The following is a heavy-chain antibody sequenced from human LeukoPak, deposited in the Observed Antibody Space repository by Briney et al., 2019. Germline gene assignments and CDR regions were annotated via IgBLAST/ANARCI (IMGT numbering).Heavy chain of an antibody. D-gene: IGHD3-10*01. V-gene: IGHV3-48*04. Sequence: GGSLRLSCVASRFTFSSYRMNWVRPAPRRGMEWVSYISSSSSTIYYADSVKGRFPISRDNAKNSLYLQMNSLEAEDTAVYYCARDPMVRGVRVNWFDPWGQGTLVTVSS. J-gene: IGHJ5*02. CDR2: ISSSSSTI. CDR3: ARDPMVRGVRVNWFDP. CDR1: RFTFSSYR.